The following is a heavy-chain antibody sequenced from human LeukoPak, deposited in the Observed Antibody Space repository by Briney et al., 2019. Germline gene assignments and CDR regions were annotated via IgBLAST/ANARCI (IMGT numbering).Heavy chain of an antibody. CDR3: AKDRSIGTYYTFDH. D-gene: IGHD1-26*01. V-gene: IGHV3-23*01. Sequence: GGSLRLSCAASGFTVSDYAMTWVRQTPGKGLEWVSSISASGVMTYYADSVKGRFTVSRDNSKNSLYLQMKSLTAADTAVYYCAKDRSIGTYYTFDHWGQGTLVSVSS. CDR1: GFTVSDYA. J-gene: IGHJ4*02. CDR2: ISASGVMT.